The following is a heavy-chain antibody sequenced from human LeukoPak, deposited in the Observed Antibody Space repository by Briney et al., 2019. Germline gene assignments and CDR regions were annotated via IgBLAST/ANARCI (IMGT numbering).Heavy chain of an antibody. CDR3: ASGLGDGYYYYMDV. V-gene: IGHV1-69*01. CDR2: IIPIFGTA. J-gene: IGHJ6*03. CDR1: GGTFSSYA. Sequence: SVKVSCKASGGTFSSYAISWVRQAPGQGLEWMGGIIPIFGTANYAQKFQGRVTITADESTSTAYMELSSLRSEDTAVYYCASGLGDGYYYYMDVWGKGTTVTVSS. D-gene: IGHD2-21*01.